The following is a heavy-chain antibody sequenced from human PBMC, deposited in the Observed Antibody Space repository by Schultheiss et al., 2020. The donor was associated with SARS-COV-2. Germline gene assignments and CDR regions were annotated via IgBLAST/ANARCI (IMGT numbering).Heavy chain of an antibody. CDR2: IWYDGSNK. Sequence: GGSLRLSCAASGFTFSSYAMHWVRQAPGKGLEWVAVIWYDGSNKYYADSVKGRFTISRDNSKNTLYLQMNSLRAEDTAVYYCARLSGTYYYDSSGYYPEDIWGQGTMVTVSS. CDR3: ARLSGTYYYDSSGYYPEDI. J-gene: IGHJ3*02. CDR1: GFTFSSYA. V-gene: IGHV3-33*08. D-gene: IGHD3-22*01.